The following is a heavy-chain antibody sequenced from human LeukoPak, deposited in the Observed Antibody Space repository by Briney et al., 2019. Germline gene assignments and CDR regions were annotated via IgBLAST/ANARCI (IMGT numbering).Heavy chain of an antibody. CDR3: ARDSGYYDSSGYYYYYYYYMDV. V-gene: IGHV3-21*01. D-gene: IGHD3-22*01. CDR2: ISSSSSYI. CDR1: GFTFSSYS. Sequence: GGSLRLSCAAPGFTFSSYSMNWVRQAPGKGLEWVSSISSSSSYIYYADSVKGRFTISRDNAKNSLYLQMNSLRAEDTAVYYCARDSGYYDSSGYYYYYYYYMDVWGKGTTVTVSS. J-gene: IGHJ6*03.